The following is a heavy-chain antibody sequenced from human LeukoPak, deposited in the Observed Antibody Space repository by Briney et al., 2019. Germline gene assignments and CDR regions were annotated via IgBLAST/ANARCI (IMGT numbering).Heavy chain of an antibody. V-gene: IGHV3-23*01. D-gene: IGHD3-22*01. CDR3: AKDGLYYDGSEHVYYFDS. Sequence: GGSLRLSCAASGFTFSRSAMTWVRQGPGTGLEFVASIIYSGGATYYADAVKGRFTISRDNSKNTLYLQMNSLRAEDTALYYCAKDGLYYDGSEHVYYFDSWGQGTPVTVSS. CDR1: GFTFSRSA. CDR2: IIYSGGAT. J-gene: IGHJ4*02.